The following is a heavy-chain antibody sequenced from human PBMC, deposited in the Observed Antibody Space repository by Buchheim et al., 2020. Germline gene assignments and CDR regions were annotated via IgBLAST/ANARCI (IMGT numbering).Heavy chain of an antibody. CDR1: GFTFSSYG. V-gene: IGHV3-30*18. J-gene: IGHJ6*02. CDR3: AKDRVGATGDYYYYGMDV. D-gene: IGHD1-26*01. CDR2: ISYDGSNK. Sequence: QVQLVESGGGVVQPGRSLRLSCAASGFTFSSYGMHWVRQAPGKGLEWVAVISYDGSNKYYEDSVKGRFTISRDNSKNTLYLQMNSLRAEDTAVYYCAKDRVGATGDYYYYGMDVWGQGTT.